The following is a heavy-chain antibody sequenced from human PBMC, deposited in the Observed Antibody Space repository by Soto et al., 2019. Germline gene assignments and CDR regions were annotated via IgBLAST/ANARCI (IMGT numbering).Heavy chain of an antibody. D-gene: IGHD3-10*01. J-gene: IGHJ4*02. CDR1: GYIFINYG. CDR3: ARSAGVVDGDDY. Sequence: QVQLVQSGAEVKKPGASVKVSCKASGYIFINYGISWVRQAPGQGLEWMGWIKSYNGNTNSAQEVQSRVTMTTDTSTTTAYMEPRSLTADDTAVYYCARSAGVVDGDDYWGQGTLVTVSS. CDR2: IKSYNGNT. V-gene: IGHV1-18*01.